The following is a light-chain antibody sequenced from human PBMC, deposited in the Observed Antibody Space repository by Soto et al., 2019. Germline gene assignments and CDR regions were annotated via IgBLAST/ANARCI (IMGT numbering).Light chain of an antibody. Sequence: DIQMTQSPSTLSASVGDRVTITCRASQSISSWLAWYQQKPGKAPKLLIYDASILENGVPSRFSGSGSGTEFTLTISSLQPDDFATYYCQQYNSYSRTFAQGTKVESK. CDR1: QSISSW. CDR2: DAS. CDR3: QQYNSYSRT. V-gene: IGKV1-5*01. J-gene: IGKJ1*01.